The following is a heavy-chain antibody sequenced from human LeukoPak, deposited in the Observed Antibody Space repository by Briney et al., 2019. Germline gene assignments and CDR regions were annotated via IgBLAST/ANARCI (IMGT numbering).Heavy chain of an antibody. D-gene: IGHD6-13*01. CDR3: ARGQDGIAAAGGNWFDP. CDR1: GFTFSSYE. Sequence: GRSLRLSCAASGFTFSSYEMNWVRQAPGKGLEWVSYISSSGSTIYYADSVKGRFTISRDNAKNSLYLQMNSLRAEDTAVYYCARGQDGIAAAGGNWFDPWGQGTLVTVSS. V-gene: IGHV3-48*03. CDR2: ISSSGSTI. J-gene: IGHJ5*02.